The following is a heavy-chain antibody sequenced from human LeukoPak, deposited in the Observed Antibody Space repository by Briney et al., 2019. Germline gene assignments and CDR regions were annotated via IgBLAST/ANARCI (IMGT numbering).Heavy chain of an antibody. CDR2: IWYDGSNK. CDR3: ARSYYYGSGSYYPFDY. J-gene: IGHJ4*02. D-gene: IGHD3-10*01. V-gene: IGHV3-33*01. CDR1: GLTFSRYG. Sequence: PGRSLRLSCAASGLTFSRYGMHWVRRAPGKGLEWVAVIWYDGSNKYYADSVKGRFTISRDNSKNTLYLQMNSLRAEDTAVYYCARSYYYGSGSYYPFDYWGQGTLVTVSS.